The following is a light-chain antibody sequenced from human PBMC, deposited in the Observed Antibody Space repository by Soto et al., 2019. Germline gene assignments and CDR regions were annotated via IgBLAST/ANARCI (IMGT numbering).Light chain of an antibody. Sequence: DVVVTQSPLSLPVTLGQAASISCRSSQSLVHRDGNTYLSWFRQRPGQSPRRLIYKVSNREAGVPDRFSGSGSGTDFTLKISRVEAEDVGLYYCMQGSHWPQITLGQATRLEIK. CDR2: KVS. CDR3: MQGSHWPQIT. CDR1: QSLVHRDGNTY. J-gene: IGKJ5*01. V-gene: IGKV2-30*02.